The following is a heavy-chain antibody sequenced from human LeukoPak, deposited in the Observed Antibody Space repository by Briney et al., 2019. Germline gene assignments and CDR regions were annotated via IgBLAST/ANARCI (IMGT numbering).Heavy chain of an antibody. J-gene: IGHJ3*02. CDR1: GGSISSNY. D-gene: IGHD3-22*01. V-gene: IGHV4-59*01. CDR2: IYYSGST. CDR3: ARGYYDSSGLEAFDI. Sequence: SETLSLTCTVSGGSISSNYWSWIRQPPGKGLEWIGYIYYSGSTNYNPSLKSRVTISVDTSKNQFSLKLSSVTAADTAVYYCARGYYDSSGLEAFDIWGQGTMVTVSS.